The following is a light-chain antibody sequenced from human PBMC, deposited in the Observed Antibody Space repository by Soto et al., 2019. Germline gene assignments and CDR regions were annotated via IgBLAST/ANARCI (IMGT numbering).Light chain of an antibody. J-gene: IGLJ2*01. CDR1: TSNIGSNL. CDR3: AVWDDSLSGVV. V-gene: IGLV1-47*02. Sequence: QSVLAQPPSASGTPGQRVTISCSGSTSNIGSNLASWYQQLPGSAPKLLIYNDNKRPSGVPDRFSGSKSGTSASLGISGLRSEDEAHYFCAVWDDSLSGVVFGGGTKLTVL. CDR2: NDN.